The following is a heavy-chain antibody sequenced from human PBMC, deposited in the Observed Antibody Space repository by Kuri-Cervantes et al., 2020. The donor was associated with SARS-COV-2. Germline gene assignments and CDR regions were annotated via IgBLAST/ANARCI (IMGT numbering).Heavy chain of an antibody. CDR3: ARPMYSGSYYGGWGTFDY. V-gene: IGHV1-2*02. D-gene: IGHD1-26*01. CDR2: INPNSGGT. Sequence: ASVKVSCKASGYTFTGYYMHWVRQAPGQGLEWMGWINPNSGGTNYAQKFQGRVTMTRDTSISTTYMELSRLRSDDTAAYYCARPMYSGSYYGGWGTFDYWGQGTLVTVSS. CDR1: GYTFTGYY. J-gene: IGHJ4*02.